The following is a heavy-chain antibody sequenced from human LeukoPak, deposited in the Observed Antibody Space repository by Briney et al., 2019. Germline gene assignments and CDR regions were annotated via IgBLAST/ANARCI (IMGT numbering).Heavy chain of an antibody. Sequence: SETLSLTCTVSGGSISSYYWSWIRQPPGKGLEWIGYIYYSGSTNYNPSLKSRVTISVDTSKNQFSLKLSSVTAADTAVYYCASYIVVVVAARFFDYWGQGTLVTVSS. V-gene: IGHV4-59*12. CDR1: GGSISSYY. CDR2: IYYSGST. J-gene: IGHJ4*02. D-gene: IGHD2-15*01. CDR3: ASYIVVVVAARFFDY.